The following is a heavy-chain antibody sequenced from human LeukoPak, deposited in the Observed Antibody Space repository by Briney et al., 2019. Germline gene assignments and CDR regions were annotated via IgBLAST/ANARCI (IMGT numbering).Heavy chain of an antibody. V-gene: IGHV3-48*03. D-gene: IGHD1-26*01. Sequence: QPGGSLRLSCVASGFTFSSYEMNWVRQAPGKGLEGVSYIISSGSIIYYADFVKGRFTISRDSAKNSLYLQMNSLRAEDTAVYYCARDPVGATTPDCWGQGALVTVSS. J-gene: IGHJ4*02. CDR2: IISSGSII. CDR1: GFTFSSYE. CDR3: ARDPVGATTPDC.